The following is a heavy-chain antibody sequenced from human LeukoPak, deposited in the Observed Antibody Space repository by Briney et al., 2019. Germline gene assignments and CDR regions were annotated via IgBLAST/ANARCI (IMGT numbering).Heavy chain of an antibody. V-gene: IGHV4-59*08. D-gene: IGHD6-19*01. J-gene: IGHJ4*02. CDR3: ARWPPTRPLKKQWLVGFDY. CDR1: GGSISSYY. Sequence: SETLSLTCTVSGGSISSYYWSWIRQPPGKGLEWIGYIYYSGSTNYNPSLKSRDTISVDTSKNQFSLKLSSVTAADTAVYYCARWPPTRPLKKQWLVGFDYWGQGTLVTVSS. CDR2: IYYSGST.